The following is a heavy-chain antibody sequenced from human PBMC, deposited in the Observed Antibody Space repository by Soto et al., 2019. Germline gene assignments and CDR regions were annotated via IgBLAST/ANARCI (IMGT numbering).Heavy chain of an antibody. CDR2: IYYSGST. J-gene: IGHJ6*02. V-gene: IGHV4-39*01. CDR1: GGSISSSSYY. Sequence: SETLSLTCTVSGGSISSSSYYWGWIRQPPGKGLEWIGSIYYSGSTYYNPSLKSRVTISVDTSKNQFSLKLSSVTAADTAVYYCARLRTLGANTYYYYGMDVWGQGTTVTVSS. CDR3: ARLRTLGANTYYYYGMDV. D-gene: IGHD3-16*01.